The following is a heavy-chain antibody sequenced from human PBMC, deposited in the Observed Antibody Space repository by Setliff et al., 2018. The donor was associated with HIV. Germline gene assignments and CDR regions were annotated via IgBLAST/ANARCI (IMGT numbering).Heavy chain of an antibody. D-gene: IGHD3-22*01. CDR2: IIPVFGTT. CDR1: GGTFSSYA. J-gene: IGHJ4*02. CDR3: ARGGVYYYDSSGWSMDY. V-gene: IGHV1-69*13. Sequence: GASVKVSCKASGGTFSSYAISWVRQAPVQGLDWMGGIIPVFGTTNYAQKFQGRVTITADESTSTAYMELRRLRSEDTAVYYCARGGVYYYDSSGWSMDYWGQGTLVTVSS.